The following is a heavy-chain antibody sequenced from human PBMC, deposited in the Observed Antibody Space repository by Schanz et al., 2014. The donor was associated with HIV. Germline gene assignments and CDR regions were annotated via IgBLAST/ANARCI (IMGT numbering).Heavy chain of an antibody. V-gene: IGHV3-9*01. Sequence: EVQLVESGGGLVQPGRSLRLSCVASGFTFDDYAMHWVRQVPGKGLEWVSGISWNGASIGYADSVKGRFTISRDNAKNSLYLQMNSLRVEDTALFYCVSQGHTDEGNFELWGQGTTVTVSS. J-gene: IGHJ3*01. CDR3: VSQGHTDEGNFEL. CDR2: ISWNGASI. CDR1: GFTFDDYA.